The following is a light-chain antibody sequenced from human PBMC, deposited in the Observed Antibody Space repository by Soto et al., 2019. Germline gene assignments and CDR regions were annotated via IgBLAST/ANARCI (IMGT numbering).Light chain of an antibody. Sequence: GASSDVGTYDFVSWYQQHPGKAPRLMIFDVSERPSGVPDRFSGSKSGNTASLTISGLQAEDEADYYCCLYAVTFYVFGTGTKVTVL. J-gene: IGLJ1*01. CDR1: SSDVGTYDF. CDR3: CLYAVTFYV. CDR2: DVS. V-gene: IGLV2-11*01.